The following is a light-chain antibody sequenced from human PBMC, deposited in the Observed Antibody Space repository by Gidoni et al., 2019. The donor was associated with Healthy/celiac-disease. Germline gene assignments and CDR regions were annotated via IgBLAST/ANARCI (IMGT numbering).Light chain of an antibody. CDR3: QQGSSLPRT. V-gene: IGKV6D-21*02. CDR2: YAS. J-gene: IGKJ1*01. CDR1: QCIRSS. Sequence: EFVLTQFSDFQSVTPKEKVTITCRASQCIRSSLHWYQQKPDQCPKLLIKYASQSNSEVPSRLRGSRFRTDSTLTINCLEPEDAAAYYCQQGSSLPRTFXQXTKVEIK.